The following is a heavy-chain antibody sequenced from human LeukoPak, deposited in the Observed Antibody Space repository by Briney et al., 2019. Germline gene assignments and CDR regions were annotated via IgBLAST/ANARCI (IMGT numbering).Heavy chain of an antibody. CDR3: ARDFPANTLFEYSSSSGGYYYYYMDV. CDR2: ISSSRSSI. D-gene: IGHD6-6*01. J-gene: IGHJ6*03. CDR1: GFTFSSYS. V-gene: IGHV3-48*04. Sequence: QPGGSLRLSCAASGFTFSSYSMNWVRQAPGKGLEWVSYISSSRSSIYYADSVKGRFTISRDNAKNTLYLQMNSLRAEDTAVYYCARDFPANTLFEYSSSSGGYYYYYMDVWSKGTTVTVSS.